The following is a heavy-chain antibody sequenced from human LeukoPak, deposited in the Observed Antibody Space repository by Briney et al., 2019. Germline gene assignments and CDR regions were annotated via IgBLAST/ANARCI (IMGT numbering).Heavy chain of an antibody. CDR2: INHSGST. D-gene: IGHD3-10*01. V-gene: IGHV4-34*01. Sequence: SETLSLTCAVYGGSFSGYYWSWIRQPPGKGLEWIGEINHSGSTNYNPSLKSRVTISVDTSKNQFSLKLSSVTAADTAVYYCAGARSRVIVNWGQGTLVTVSS. CDR3: AGARSRVIVN. J-gene: IGHJ4*02. CDR1: GGSFSGYY.